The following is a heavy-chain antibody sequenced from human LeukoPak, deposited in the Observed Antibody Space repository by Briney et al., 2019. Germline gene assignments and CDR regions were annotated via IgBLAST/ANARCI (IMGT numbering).Heavy chain of an antibody. CDR1: GFTFSSYG. Sequence: GGSLRLSCAASGFTFSSYGMHWVRQAPGKGLEWVAFIRYDGSNKYYADSVKGRFTISRDNSKNTLYLQMNSLRAEDTAVYYCAKGPSIVVVIALDYWGQGTLVTVSS. J-gene: IGHJ4*02. CDR3: AKGPSIVVVIALDY. D-gene: IGHD2-21*01. V-gene: IGHV3-30*02. CDR2: IRYDGSNK.